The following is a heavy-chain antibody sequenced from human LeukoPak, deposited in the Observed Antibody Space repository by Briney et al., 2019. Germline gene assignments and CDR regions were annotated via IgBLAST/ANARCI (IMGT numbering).Heavy chain of an antibody. J-gene: IGHJ4*02. CDR3: ARNLRYYDILTGYPDGFDY. V-gene: IGHV5-51*01. D-gene: IGHD3-9*01. Sequence: GESLKISSKGSGYSFTSYWIGWVRQMPGKGLEWMGIIYPGDSDTRYSPSFQGQVTISADKSISTAYPQWSSLKASDTAMYYCARNLRYYDILTGYPDGFDYWGQGALVTVSS. CDR2: IYPGDSDT. CDR1: GYSFTSYW.